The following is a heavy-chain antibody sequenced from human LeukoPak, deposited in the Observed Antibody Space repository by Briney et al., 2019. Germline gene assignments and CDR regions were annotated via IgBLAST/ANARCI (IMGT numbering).Heavy chain of an antibody. D-gene: IGHD5-24*01. V-gene: IGHV3-33*01. CDR1: GFTFSSYG. CDR3: ASADGYNSPGHFDY. J-gene: IGHJ4*02. Sequence: PGGSVRLSCAASGFTFSSYGMHWLRQAPGKGLEWVAVIWYDGSNKYYADSVKGRFTISRDNSKNTLYLQMNSLRAEDTAVYYCASADGYNSPGHFDYWGQGTLVTVSS. CDR2: IWYDGSNK.